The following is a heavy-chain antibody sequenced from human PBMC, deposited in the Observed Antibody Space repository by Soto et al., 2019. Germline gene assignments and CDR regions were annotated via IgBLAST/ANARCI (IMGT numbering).Heavy chain of an antibody. CDR3: AGGEGYCSGGSCLDFDY. J-gene: IGHJ4*02. CDR2: IIPIFGTA. V-gene: IGHV1-69*01. CDR1: GGTFSSYA. Sequence: QVQLVQSGAEVKKPGSSVKVSCKASGGTFSSYAISWVRHAPGQGLEWMGGIIPIFGTANYAQKFQGRVTITADESTSTAYMELSSLRSEDTAVYYCAGGEGYCSGGSCLDFDYWGQGTLVTVSS. D-gene: IGHD2-15*01.